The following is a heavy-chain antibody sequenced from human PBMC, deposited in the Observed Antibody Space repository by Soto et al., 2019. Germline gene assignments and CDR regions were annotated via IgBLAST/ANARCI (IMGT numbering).Heavy chain of an antibody. CDR2: IIPIFGTA. CDR3: ARDIGWVYSYAYSDGMDV. CDR1: GGTFSSYA. J-gene: IGHJ6*02. V-gene: IGHV1-69*13. D-gene: IGHD5-18*01. Sequence: ASVKVSCKASGGTFSSYAISWVRQAPGQGLEWMGGIIPIFGTANYAQKFQGRVTITADDSTSTAYLELSSLRSEDTAVYYCARDIGWVYSYAYSDGMDVWGQGTTVTVSS.